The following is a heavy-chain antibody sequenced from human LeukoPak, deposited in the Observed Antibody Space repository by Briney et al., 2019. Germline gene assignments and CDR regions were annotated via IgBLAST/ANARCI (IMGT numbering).Heavy chain of an antibody. Sequence: SETLSLTCTVSGGSVRSGSYYWSWIRQPPGKGLVWIGNIHYTGSSNYNPSLKSRVTISVDTSKNQFSLKLRSVTAADTAVYYCARLENYDILTGFPPHPYFDSWGQGTLVTVSS. CDR1: GGSVRSGSYY. CDR2: IHYTGSS. CDR3: ARLENYDILTGFPPHPYFDS. J-gene: IGHJ4*02. D-gene: IGHD3-9*01. V-gene: IGHV4-61*01.